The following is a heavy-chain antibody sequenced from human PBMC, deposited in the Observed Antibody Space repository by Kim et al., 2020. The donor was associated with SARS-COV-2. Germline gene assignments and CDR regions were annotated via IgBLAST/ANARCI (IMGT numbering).Heavy chain of an antibody. Sequence: GSTNYNPSLKSRVTISVDTSKNQFSLKLSSVTAADTAVYYCARGGNSGDYLGQGTLVTVSS. V-gene: IGHV4-59*09. D-gene: IGHD4-4*01. J-gene: IGHJ4*02. CDR2: GST. CDR3: ARGGNSGDY.